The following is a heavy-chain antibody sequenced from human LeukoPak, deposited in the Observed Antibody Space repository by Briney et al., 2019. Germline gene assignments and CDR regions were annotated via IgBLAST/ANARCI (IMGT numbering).Heavy chain of an antibody. D-gene: IGHD5-24*01. CDR1: GGSVSSYY. CDR2: IYYSGST. CDR3: SRGRNRDGYNFDY. Sequence: SETLSLTCTVSGGSVSSYYWSWIRQTPGKGLEWIGYIYYSGSTNYNPSLKSRVTISLDTSKNQFSLNLSSVTAADTAVYYCSRGRNRDGYNFDYWGQGTLVTVSS. V-gene: IGHV4-59*02. J-gene: IGHJ4*02.